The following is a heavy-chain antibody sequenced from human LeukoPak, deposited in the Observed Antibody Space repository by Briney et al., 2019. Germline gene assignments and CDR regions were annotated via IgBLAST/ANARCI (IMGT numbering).Heavy chain of an antibody. Sequence: PGGSLRLSCAASGVTFSDYYMSWIRQAPGKGLEWVSYISSSGSTIYYADSVKGRSTISRDNAKNSLYLQMNSLRAEDTAVYYCAREVVYDSSGYYSGDAFDIWGQGTMVTVSS. V-gene: IGHV3-11*01. CDR1: GVTFSDYY. CDR3: AREVVYDSSGYYSGDAFDI. J-gene: IGHJ3*02. CDR2: ISSSGSTI. D-gene: IGHD3-22*01.